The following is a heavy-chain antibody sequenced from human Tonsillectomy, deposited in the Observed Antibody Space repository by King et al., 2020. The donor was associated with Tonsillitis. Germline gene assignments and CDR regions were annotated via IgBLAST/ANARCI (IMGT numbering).Heavy chain of an antibody. V-gene: IGHV4-59*01. CDR3: ARDQNYYDSSGYYRGGFDY. CDR2: IYYSWST. J-gene: IGHJ4*02. Sequence: VQLQESGPGLVKPSETLSLTCTVSGGSISSYYWSWIRQPPGKGLEWIGYIYYSWSTNYNPSLKSRVTISVDTSKNQFSLKLSSVTAADTAVYYCARDQNYYDSSGYYRGGFDYWGQGTLVTVSS. D-gene: IGHD3-22*01. CDR1: GGSISSYY.